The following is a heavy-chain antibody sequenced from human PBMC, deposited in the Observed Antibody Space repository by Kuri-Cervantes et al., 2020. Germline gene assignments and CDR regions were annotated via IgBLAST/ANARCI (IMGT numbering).Heavy chain of an antibody. CDR2: ISAYNGNT. CDR3: ARHDRSGYYYDFDC. D-gene: IGHD3-22*01. J-gene: IGHJ4*02. Sequence: ASVKVSCKPSGYTFTSYGISWVRQAPGQGLEWMGWISAYNGNTNYAQKLQGRVTMTTDTSTSTAYMELRSLRSDDTAVYYCARHDRSGYYYDFDCWGQGTLVTVSS. V-gene: IGHV1-18*01. CDR1: GYTFTSYG.